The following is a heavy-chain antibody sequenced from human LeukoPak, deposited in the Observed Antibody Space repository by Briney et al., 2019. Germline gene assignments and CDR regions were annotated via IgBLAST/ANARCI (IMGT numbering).Heavy chain of an antibody. CDR2: IKPNSGGT. Sequence: ASVKVSCKTSGYTFTGYYMHWVRQAPGKGLEWMGWIKPNSGGTNYAQKFQGRVTMTRDTSISTAYMELSRLRSDDTALYYCASGREYYGSGSHDDAFDIWGQGTMVTVS. J-gene: IGHJ3*02. CDR3: ASGREYYGSGSHDDAFDI. D-gene: IGHD3-10*01. CDR1: GYTFTGYY. V-gene: IGHV1-2*02.